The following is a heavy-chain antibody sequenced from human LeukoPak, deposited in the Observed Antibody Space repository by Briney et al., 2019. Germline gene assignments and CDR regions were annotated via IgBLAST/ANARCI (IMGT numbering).Heavy chain of an antibody. Sequence: GGSLRLSCSASGFTLSSHAMHWVRQAPGKALEYVSGISYDGGSTYYANSVKDRFTISRDNSKNTLYLQMSSLRPEDTAVFYCVRRTGNYFDYWGQGNLVTVSS. V-gene: IGHV3-64D*09. D-gene: IGHD1-1*01. CDR1: GFTLSSHA. J-gene: IGHJ4*02. CDR3: VRRTGNYFDY. CDR2: ISYDGGST.